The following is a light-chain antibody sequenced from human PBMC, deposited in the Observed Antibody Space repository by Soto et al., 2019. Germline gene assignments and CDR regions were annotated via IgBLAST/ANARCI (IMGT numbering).Light chain of an antibody. V-gene: IGKV2-30*01. J-gene: IGKJ2*01. Sequence: DVVMTQSPLSLPVTLGQPASISCRSSQSLAYSDGNTYLNWFQQRPGHSPRRLIYKVSNRDSGVPDRFSGSGSGTDFTLKISRVEAEDFGVYYCMQGTRWPPYTFGQGTKLEIK. CDR1: QSLAYSDGNTY. CDR2: KVS. CDR3: MQGTRWPPYT.